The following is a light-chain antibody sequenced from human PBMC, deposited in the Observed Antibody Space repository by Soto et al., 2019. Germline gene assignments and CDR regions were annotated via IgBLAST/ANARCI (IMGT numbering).Light chain of an antibody. Sequence: EIVLTQSPGTLSLSPGERATLSCRASQSVSSSYLAWYQQKPGQAPRLRIYGASSRATGIPDRFSGSGSGTDFTLTTSRLEPEDFAVYYCQQYGSSPRTFGQGTKVDIK. V-gene: IGKV3-20*01. CDR2: GAS. CDR3: QQYGSSPRT. CDR1: QSVSSSY. J-gene: IGKJ1*01.